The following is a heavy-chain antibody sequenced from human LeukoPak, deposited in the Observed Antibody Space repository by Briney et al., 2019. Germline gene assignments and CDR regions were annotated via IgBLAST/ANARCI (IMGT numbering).Heavy chain of an antibody. J-gene: IGHJ4*02. Sequence: SETLSLTCTVSGDSSRSFYWSWIRQPPGKGLEWIGHIYTSGITSYNPSLKSRVSISGDTSRNQFSLKLSSVTAADTAVYYCARRGASGSFPFDYWGQGALVTVSS. V-gene: IGHV4-4*09. CDR3: ARRGASGSFPFDY. D-gene: IGHD3-10*01. CDR1: GDSSRSFY. CDR2: IYTSGIT.